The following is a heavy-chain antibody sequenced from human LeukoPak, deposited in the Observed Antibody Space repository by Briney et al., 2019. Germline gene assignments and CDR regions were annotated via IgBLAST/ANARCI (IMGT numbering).Heavy chain of an antibody. CDR2: MNPNSGNT. CDR3: ARPRAGGNDAFDI. CDR1: GYSFVSYD. Sequence: SVKVDWQAAGYSFVSYDIKWVRQANDQGIKWMGWMNPNSGNTGYAQKFQGRVTMTRNTSISTAYMELSSLRSEDTAVYYCARPRAGGNDAFDIWGQGTMVTVSS. V-gene: IGHV1-8*01. D-gene: IGHD4-23*01. J-gene: IGHJ3*02.